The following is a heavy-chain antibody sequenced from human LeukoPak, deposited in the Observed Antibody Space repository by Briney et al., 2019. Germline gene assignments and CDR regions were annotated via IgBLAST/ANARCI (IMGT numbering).Heavy chain of an antibody. CDR3: ARDPQYYYDSSGYYYADYFDY. D-gene: IGHD3-22*01. CDR1: GYTFTSYG. J-gene: IGHJ4*02. CDR2: ISAYNGNT. Sequence: ASVKVSCKASGYTFTSYGISWVRQAPGQGLGWMGWISAYNGNTNYAQKLQGRVTMTTDTSTSTAYMELRSLRSDDTAVYYCARDPQYYYDSSGYYYADYFDYWGQGTLVTVSS. V-gene: IGHV1-18*01.